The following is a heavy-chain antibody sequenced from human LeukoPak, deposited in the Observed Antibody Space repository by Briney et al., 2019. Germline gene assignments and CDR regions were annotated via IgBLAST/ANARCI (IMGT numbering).Heavy chain of an antibody. J-gene: IGHJ6*04. Sequence: GGSLRLSCAASGFTFSTFAMIWVRQPPGKGLEWVSSIFPSGGEIHYADSVRGRFTISRDNSKSTLSLQMNSLRAEDTAVYYCAELGITMIGGVWGKGTTVTISS. CDR1: GFTFSTFA. V-gene: IGHV3-23*01. CDR2: IFPSGGEI. CDR3: AELGITMIGGV. D-gene: IGHD3-10*02.